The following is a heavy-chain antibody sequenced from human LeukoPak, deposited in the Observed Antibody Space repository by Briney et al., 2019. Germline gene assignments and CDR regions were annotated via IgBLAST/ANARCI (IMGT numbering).Heavy chain of an antibody. CDR3: ARALPHVRSGYYYYYMDV. Sequence: ASVMVSCKASGYTFTGYYIHWVRQAPGQGLEWRGIINPSGGSTGYAQKFQGRVTMTRDTATSTVYMELNRLRSDDTAVYHCARALPHVRSGYYYYYMDVWGKGTRVTISS. V-gene: IGHV1-46*01. CDR2: INPSGGST. D-gene: IGHD6-25*01. J-gene: IGHJ6*03. CDR1: GYTFTGYY.